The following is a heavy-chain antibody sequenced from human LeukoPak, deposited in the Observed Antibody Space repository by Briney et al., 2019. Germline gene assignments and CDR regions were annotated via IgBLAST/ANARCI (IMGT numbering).Heavy chain of an antibody. CDR2: IYTGGST. D-gene: IGHD6-19*01. Sequence: SETLSLTCTVSGGSISSYYWSWIRQPAGKGLEWIGRIYTGGSTNYNPSLKSRVTMSVDTSKNQFSLKLSSVTAADTAVYYCARVSSGNYLNWFDPWGQGTLVTVSS. CDR1: GGSISSYY. J-gene: IGHJ5*02. CDR3: ARVSSGNYLNWFDP. V-gene: IGHV4-4*07.